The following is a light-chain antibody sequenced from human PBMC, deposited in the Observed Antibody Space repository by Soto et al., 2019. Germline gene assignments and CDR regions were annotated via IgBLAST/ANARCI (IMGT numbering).Light chain of an antibody. J-gene: IGLJ2*01. CDR3: GTWDSSLREV. V-gene: IGLV1-51*01. Sequence: QSVLTQPPSVSAAPGQKVTISCSGSSSNIGNNYVSWYQQLPGTAPKLLIYDNSKRPSGIPDRFSGSKSGTSATLGITGLQTGDEADYYCGTWDSSLREVFGGWTKLTVL. CDR2: DNS. CDR1: SSNIGNNY.